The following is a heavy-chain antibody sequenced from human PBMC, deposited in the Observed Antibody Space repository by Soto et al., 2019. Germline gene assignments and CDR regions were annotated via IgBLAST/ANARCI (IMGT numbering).Heavy chain of an antibody. V-gene: IGHV4-31*03. CDR2: IYYSGST. D-gene: IGHD6-13*01. Sequence: PSETLSLTCTVSGGSISSGGYYWSWIRQHPGKGLEWIGYIYYSGSTYYNPSLKSRVTISVDTSKNQFSLKLSSVTAADTAVYYCARDSSAAAAGTDYWGQGTLATVSS. CDR3: ARDSSAAAAGTDY. J-gene: IGHJ4*02. CDR1: GGSISSGGYY.